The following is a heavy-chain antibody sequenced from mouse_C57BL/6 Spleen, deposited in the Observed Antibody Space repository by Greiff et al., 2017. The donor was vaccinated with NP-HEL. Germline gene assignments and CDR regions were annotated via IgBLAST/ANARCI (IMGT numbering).Heavy chain of an antibody. Sequence: VQLQQSGAELVRPGASVKLSCTASGFNIKDDYMHWVKQRPEQGLEWIGWIDPENGDTEYASKFQGKATITADTSSNTAYLQLSSLTSEDTAVDYCTTNYGSSYRYFDVWGTGTTVTVSS. J-gene: IGHJ1*03. CDR3: TTNYGSSYRYFDV. CDR2: IDPENGDT. V-gene: IGHV14-4*01. D-gene: IGHD1-1*01. CDR1: GFNIKDDY.